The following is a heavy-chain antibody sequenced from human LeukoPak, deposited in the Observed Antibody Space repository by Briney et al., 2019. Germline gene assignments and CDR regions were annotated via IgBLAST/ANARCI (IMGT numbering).Heavy chain of an antibody. CDR3: AREGTYDYGGNYYGMDV. CDR1: GGTFTSFA. V-gene: IGHV1-69*04. Sequence: SVTDSLKASGGTFTSFAICWVRQAPGQGPEWMGRIIPVLDIANYAQKFQGRVTMTADRSTSTAYMELRSLRSDDTAVYYCAREGTYDYGGNYYGMDVWGEGVTVPVSS. J-gene: IGHJ6*01. D-gene: IGHD4-23*01. CDR2: IIPVLDIA.